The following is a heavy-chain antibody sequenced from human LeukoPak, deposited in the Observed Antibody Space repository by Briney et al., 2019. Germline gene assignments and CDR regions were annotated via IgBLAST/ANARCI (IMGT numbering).Heavy chain of an antibody. J-gene: IGHJ6*03. V-gene: IGHV3-21*01. CDR3: ARNPPGIVGAPTHYCYYMDV. CDR2: ISGSSSYI. Sequence: PGGSLRLSCAASGFTFSSYSMNWVRQAPGKGLEWVSSISGSSSYIYYADSVKGRFTISRDNAKNSLYLQMNSLTAEDTAVYYCARNPPGIVGAPTHYCYYMDVWGRGTTVTISS. CDR1: GFTFSSYS. D-gene: IGHD1-26*01.